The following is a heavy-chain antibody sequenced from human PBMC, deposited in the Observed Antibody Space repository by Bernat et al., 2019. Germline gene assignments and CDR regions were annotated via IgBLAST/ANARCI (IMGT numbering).Heavy chain of an antibody. V-gene: IGHV3-48*03. CDR1: GFTFSSYE. D-gene: IGHD1-26*01. CDR2: ISSSGSTI. J-gene: IGHJ6*02. CDR3: ARDYEWELTISGGMDV. Sequence: EVQLVESGGVLVQPGGSLRLSCAASGFTFSSYEMNWVRQAPGKGLEWVSYISSSGSTIYYADSVKGRFTISRDNAKNSLYLQMNSLRAEDTAVYYCARDYEWELTISGGMDVWGQGTTVTVSS.